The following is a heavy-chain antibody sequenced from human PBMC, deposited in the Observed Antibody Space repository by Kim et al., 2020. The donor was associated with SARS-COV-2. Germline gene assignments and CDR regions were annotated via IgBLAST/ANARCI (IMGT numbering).Heavy chain of an antibody. V-gene: IGHV3-13*04. CDR3: AREGVNPLDAFDI. D-gene: IGHD3-16*02. J-gene: IGHJ3*02. CDR1: GFTFSRYD. CDR2: IGAAGAT. Sequence: GGSLRLSCAASGFTFSRYDMHWVRQVTGKGLEWISVIGAAGATYYPDSVKGRFTISRDNAKNSLYLQMNSLRAGDTAVYYCAREGVNPLDAFDIWGQGTMDTVSS.